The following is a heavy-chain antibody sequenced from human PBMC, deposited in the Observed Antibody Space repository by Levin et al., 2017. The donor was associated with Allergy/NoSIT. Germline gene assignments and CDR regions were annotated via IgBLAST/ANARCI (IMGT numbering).Heavy chain of an antibody. J-gene: IGHJ6*02. CDR2: IYFSGST. D-gene: IGHD2-2*01. CDR1: GVSIRSSDYY. V-gene: IGHV4-39*01. CDR3: AGYCTSTRCSDNYYYGMDV. Sequence: LSLTCTVSGVSIRSSDYYWGWIRQSPEKGLEWMGTIYFSGSTYYNPSLRSRITISADMSKNLLSLSLSSVTAADSALYYCAGYCTSTRCSDNYYYGMDVWGHGTAVTVSS.